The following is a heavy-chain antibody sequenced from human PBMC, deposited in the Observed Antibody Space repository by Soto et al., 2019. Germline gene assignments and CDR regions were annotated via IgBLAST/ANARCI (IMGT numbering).Heavy chain of an antibody. CDR1: GFTFSDYY. CDR3: ARDQEGTYYDFWSGYQTYYYYYGMDV. CDR2: ISSSGSTI. J-gene: IGHJ6*02. V-gene: IGHV3-11*01. D-gene: IGHD3-3*01. Sequence: GGALRLSCAASGFTFSDYYMSWIRQAPGKGLEWVSYISSSGSTIYYADSVKGRLTISRDNAKNSLYLQMNSLRAEDTAVYYCARDQEGTYYDFWSGYQTYYYYYGMDVWGQGTTVTVSS.